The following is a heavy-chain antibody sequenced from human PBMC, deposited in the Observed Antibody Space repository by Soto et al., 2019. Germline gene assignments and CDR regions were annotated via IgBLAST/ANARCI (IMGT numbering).Heavy chain of an antibody. CDR2: ISSSSSYI. CDR1: GCTFSSYS. Sequence: EVQPVESGGGLVKPGRSLRLSCEASGCTFSSYSMNWVRQAPGKGLEWVSSISSSSSYIYYADSVKGRFTISRDNAKNSLYLQMNSLRAEDTAVYYCARGMLLWFGELLSNFDYWGQGTLVTVSS. V-gene: IGHV3-21*01. J-gene: IGHJ4*02. CDR3: ARGMLLWFGELLSNFDY. D-gene: IGHD3-10*01.